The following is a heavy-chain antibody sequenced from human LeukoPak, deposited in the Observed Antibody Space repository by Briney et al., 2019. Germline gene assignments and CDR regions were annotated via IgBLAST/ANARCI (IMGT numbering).Heavy chain of an antibody. Sequence: PGGSLRLSCAASGFTFSSYAMHWVRQAPGKGLEWVAVISYDGSNKYYADSVKGRFTISRDNSKNTLYLQMNSLRAEDTAVYYCARDLLPFCSGGSCYTFGYWGQGTLVTVSS. D-gene: IGHD2-15*01. CDR1: GFTFSSYA. J-gene: IGHJ4*02. CDR3: ARDLLPFCSGGSCYTFGY. V-gene: IGHV3-30-3*01. CDR2: ISYDGSNK.